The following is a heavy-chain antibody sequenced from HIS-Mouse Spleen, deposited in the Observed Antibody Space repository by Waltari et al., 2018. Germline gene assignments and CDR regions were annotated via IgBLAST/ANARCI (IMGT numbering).Heavy chain of an antibody. J-gene: IGHJ2*01. CDR1: GGSISSSSYY. CDR3: AREIPYSSSWYDWYFDL. Sequence: QLQLQESGPGLVKPSETLSLTCTVSGGSISSSSYYWGWIRQPPGKGLEWIGSMYYSGSTYYNPSLKSRVTISVDTSKNQFSLKLSSVTAAGTAVYYCAREIPYSSSWYDWYFDLWGRGTLVTVSS. CDR2: MYYSGST. V-gene: IGHV4-39*07. D-gene: IGHD6-13*01.